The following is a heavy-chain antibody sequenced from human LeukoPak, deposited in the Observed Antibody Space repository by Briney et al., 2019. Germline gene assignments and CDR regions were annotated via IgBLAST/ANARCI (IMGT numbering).Heavy chain of an antibody. J-gene: IGHJ4*02. D-gene: IGHD2-15*01. V-gene: IGHV3-30*04. CDR3: VRQDCSGGSCYLDY. CDR1: GFTFSNYA. Sequence: GGSLRLSCAASGFTFSNYAMHWVRQAPGKGLEWVAVISFHGRDKFYADSVKGRLTISRDNSQNSLFVQMNSLRGDDTAVYYCVRQDCSGGSCYLDYWGQGILVTVPS. CDR2: ISFHGRDK.